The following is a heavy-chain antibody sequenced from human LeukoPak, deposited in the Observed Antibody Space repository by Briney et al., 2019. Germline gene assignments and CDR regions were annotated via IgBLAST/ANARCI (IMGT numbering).Heavy chain of an antibody. CDR1: GASFSGYF. CDR3: ARGLTYSSGWYGYFGY. Sequence: PSETLSLTCAVSGASFSGYFWNWIRQPPGKGLEWIGEINHSGSTNYNPSLRSRVTISVDTSKNQFSLKLTSVTAADTAVYYCARGLTYSSGWYGYFGYWGQGTLVTVSS. J-gene: IGHJ4*02. CDR2: INHSGST. D-gene: IGHD6-19*01. V-gene: IGHV4-34*01.